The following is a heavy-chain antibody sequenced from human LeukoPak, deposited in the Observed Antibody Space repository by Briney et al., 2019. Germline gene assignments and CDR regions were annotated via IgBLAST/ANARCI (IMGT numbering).Heavy chain of an antibody. J-gene: IGHJ1*01. V-gene: IGHV1-69*04. CDR1: GGTFSSYA. CDR3: ARDTTYYYDSSGYYYGEYFQH. Sequence: SVKISCKASGGTFSSYAISWVRQAPGQGLEWMGRIIPTLGIANYAQKFQGRVTITADKSTSTAYMELSSLRSEDTAVYYCARDTTYYYDSSGYYYGEYFQHWGQGTLVTVSS. CDR2: IIPTLGIA. D-gene: IGHD3-22*01.